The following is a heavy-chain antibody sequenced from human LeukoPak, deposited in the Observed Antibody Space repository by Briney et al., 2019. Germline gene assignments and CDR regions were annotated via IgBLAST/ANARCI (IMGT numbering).Heavy chain of an antibody. J-gene: IGHJ3*02. V-gene: IGHV4-34*01. D-gene: IGHD3-10*01. CDR2: INHSGST. Sequence: PSETLSLTCAVYGGSFSGYYWSWIRQPPGKGLEWIGEINHSGSTNYNPSLKSRVTISVDTSKHQFSLKLSSVTAADTAVYYCARGPRRGAFDIWGQGTMVTVSS. CDR3: ARGPRRGAFDI. CDR1: GGSFSGYY.